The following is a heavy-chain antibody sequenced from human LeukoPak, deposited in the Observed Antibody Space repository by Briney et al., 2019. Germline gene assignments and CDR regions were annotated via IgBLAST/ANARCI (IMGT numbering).Heavy chain of an antibody. V-gene: IGHV3-23*01. J-gene: IGHJ4*02. CDR2: ISGSGGGT. Sequence: GGSLRLSCVASGFTFTSYAMSWVRQAPGKGLEWVSAISGSGGGTYYADSVKGRFTISRDNSKNTLYLQMNSLRAEDTAVYYCAKDPLRGYSSSWSTLHFDYWGQGTLVTVSS. CDR3: AKDPLRGYSSSWSTLHFDY. D-gene: IGHD6-13*01. CDR1: GFTFTSYA.